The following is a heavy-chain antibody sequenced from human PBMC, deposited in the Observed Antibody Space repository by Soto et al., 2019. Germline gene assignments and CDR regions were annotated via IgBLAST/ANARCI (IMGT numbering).Heavy chain of an antibody. CDR1: GGTFSRHA. V-gene: IGHV1-69*01. CDR2: IIPIFGTA. CDR3: ARGWGYDSNDYYYAY. D-gene: IGHD3-22*01. J-gene: IGHJ4*02. Sequence: QVQLVQSGAEVRKPGSSVKVSCKASGGTFSRHAISWVRQAPGQGLEWMGGIIPIFGTANHAQKCQGRVTIIADESTSTVYMELSSLRSEDTAMYYCARGWGYDSNDYYYAYWGQGTLVIVSS.